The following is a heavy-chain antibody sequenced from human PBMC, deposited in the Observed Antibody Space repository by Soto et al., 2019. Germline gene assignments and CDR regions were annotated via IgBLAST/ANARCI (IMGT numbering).Heavy chain of an antibody. V-gene: IGHV3-23*01. D-gene: IGHD3-10*01. CDR3: AKTHDGRLGAFDI. CDR1: GFTFSSDA. Sequence: EVQLLESGGGLVQPGGSLRLSCAASGFTFSSDAMSWVRQAPGKGLEWVPAISGSGGSTYYAASVKGRFTISRDNSKNTLYLQMNSLRAADTAVYYCAKTHDGRLGAFDIWGQGTMVTVSS. J-gene: IGHJ3*02. CDR2: ISGSGGST.